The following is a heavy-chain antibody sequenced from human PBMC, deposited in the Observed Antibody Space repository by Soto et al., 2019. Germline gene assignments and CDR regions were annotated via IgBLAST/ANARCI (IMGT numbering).Heavy chain of an antibody. D-gene: IGHD4-4*01. V-gene: IGHV4-59*08. Sequence: QVQLQESGPGLVKPSETLSLTCTVSGDSVSSYYWSWIRQPPGKGLEWITYIHYSGSTNCDPSLKSRVSQSVDTSKNQFSLKLTSVTAADTAVYYCARHLPRGNSDFVNSFDSWGQGTLVTVSS. J-gene: IGHJ4*02. CDR1: GDSVSSYY. CDR2: IHYSGST. CDR3: ARHLPRGNSDFVNSFDS.